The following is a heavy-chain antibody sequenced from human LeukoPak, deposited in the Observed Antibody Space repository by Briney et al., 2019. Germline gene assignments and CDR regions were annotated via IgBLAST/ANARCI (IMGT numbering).Heavy chain of an antibody. V-gene: IGHV5-51*01. CDR2: SYVVGSDT. J-gene: IGHJ4*02. D-gene: IGHD2-15*01. CDR1: GYTFPSYW. CDR3: ARLGYCSGGTCYKSYFDY. Sequence: HGESLKISCKGSGYTFPSYWIAWVRQMPGKGLEWMGVSYVVGSDTRYSPSFQGQVTISADKSISTAYLQWGSLKASDTAMYYCARLGYCSGGTCYKSYFDYWGQGTLVTVSS.